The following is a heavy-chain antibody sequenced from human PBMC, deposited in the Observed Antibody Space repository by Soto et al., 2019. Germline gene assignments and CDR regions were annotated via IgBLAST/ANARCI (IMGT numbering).Heavy chain of an antibody. CDR2: TYYRSKWYN. Sequence: SQTLSLTCAISGDSVSSNSAAWNWIRQSPSRGLEWLGRTYYRSKWYNDYAVSVKSRITINPDTSKNQFSLQLNSLTPEDTALFFCSRGDIVVVPAALYYFDYWGQGTLVTVSS. V-gene: IGHV6-1*01. CDR1: GDSVSSNSAA. J-gene: IGHJ4*02. D-gene: IGHD2-2*01. CDR3: SRGDIVVVPAALYYFDY.